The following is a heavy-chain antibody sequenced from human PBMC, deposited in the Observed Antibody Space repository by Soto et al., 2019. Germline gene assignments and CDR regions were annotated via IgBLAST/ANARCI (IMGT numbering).Heavy chain of an antibody. Sequence: XESLRLSCTASGFTFRSSCMNWVRQAPGKGLEWVAGIKEDVSEKYYVDFVKGRFTISRDNVENSLYLQMNSLRGEDTAVYFCARDRGYNCFDYWGLGTLVTVTS. CDR1: GFTFRSSC. V-gene: IGHV3-7*01. J-gene: IGHJ4*02. CDR2: IKEDVSEK. CDR3: ARDRGYNCFDY. D-gene: IGHD5-18*01.